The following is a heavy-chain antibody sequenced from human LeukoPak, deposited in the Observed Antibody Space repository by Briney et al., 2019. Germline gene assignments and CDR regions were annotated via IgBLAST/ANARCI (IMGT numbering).Heavy chain of an antibody. J-gene: IGHJ4*02. V-gene: IGHV3-48*03. Sequence: GGSLRLSCTGSGFTFKTYEFNWVRQAPGKGLEWVAYISSGGTIYYADSVKGRFTFSRDNAKNSLYLQMNSLRAEDTAVYYCARESGLTMVRGTFDYWGQGTLVTVSS. CDR1: GFTFKTYE. CDR2: ISSGGTI. CDR3: ARESGLTMVRGTFDY. D-gene: IGHD3-10*01.